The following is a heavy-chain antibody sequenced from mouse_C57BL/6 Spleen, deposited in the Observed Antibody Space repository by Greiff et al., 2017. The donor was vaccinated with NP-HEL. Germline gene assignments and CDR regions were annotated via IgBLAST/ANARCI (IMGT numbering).Heavy chain of an antibody. D-gene: IGHD4-1*01. J-gene: IGHJ2*01. V-gene: IGHV5-6*01. Sequence: EVKVVESGGDLVKPGGSLKLSCAASGFTFSSYGMSWVRQTPDKRLEWVATISSGGSYTYYPDSVKGRFTISRDNAKNTLYLQMSSLKSEDTAMYYCARPANWENGLYYFDYWGQGTTLTVSS. CDR2: ISSGGSYT. CDR3: ARPANWENGLYYFDY. CDR1: GFTFSSYG.